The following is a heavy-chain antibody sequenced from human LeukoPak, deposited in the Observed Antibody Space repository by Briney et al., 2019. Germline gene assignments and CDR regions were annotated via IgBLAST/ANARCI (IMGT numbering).Heavy chain of an antibody. Sequence: SVKVSCKASGGTFSSYAISWVRQAPGQGLEWMGGIIPILGTANYAQKFQGRVTITADESTSTAYMELSSLRSEDTAVYYCARDHSSSGSKPDAFDIWGQGTMVTVSS. CDR3: ARDHSSSGSKPDAFDI. D-gene: IGHD6-6*01. CDR1: GGTFSSYA. CDR2: IIPILGTA. J-gene: IGHJ3*02. V-gene: IGHV1-69*13.